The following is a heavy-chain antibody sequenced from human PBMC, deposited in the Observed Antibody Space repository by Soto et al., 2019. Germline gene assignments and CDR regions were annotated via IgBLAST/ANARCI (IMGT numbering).Heavy chain of an antibody. CDR3: ATGRYSGSSYYDSLDV. Sequence: QVQLVQSGAEVKKPGASVKVSCKASGDAFTTYSFHWVRQAPGHGLEWMGWFQAASGSTKSSQTFQGRPTNTRDTTASTVYMELSSLRPEDTAVYYCATGRYSGSSYYDSLDVWGQGTTVTVS. D-gene: IGHD1-26*01. V-gene: IGHV1-3*01. CDR1: GDAFTTYS. J-gene: IGHJ6*02. CDR2: FQAASGST.